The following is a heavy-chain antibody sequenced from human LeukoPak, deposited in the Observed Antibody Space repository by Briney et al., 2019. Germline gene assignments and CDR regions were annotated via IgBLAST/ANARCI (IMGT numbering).Heavy chain of an antibody. CDR1: GGSISSYY. D-gene: IGHD3-10*01. CDR3: ARDRRYYYDSGSYTPDNWFDP. J-gene: IGHJ5*02. Sequence: PSETLSLTCTVSGGSISSYYWSWLRQPPGKGLEWIGYIYYSGSTNYNPSLKSRVTISVVTSKNQFSLKLSSVTAADTAVYYCARDRRYYYDSGSYTPDNWFDPWGQGTLVTVSS. V-gene: IGHV4-59*01. CDR2: IYYSGST.